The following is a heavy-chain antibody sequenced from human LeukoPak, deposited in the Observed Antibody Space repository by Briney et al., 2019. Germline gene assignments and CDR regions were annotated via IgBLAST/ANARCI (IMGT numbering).Heavy chain of an antibody. CDR3: ARDHISGWTHWFDP. D-gene: IGHD6-19*01. J-gene: IGHJ5*02. CDR1: GGTFSSYA. CDR2: IIPIFGTA. V-gene: IGHV1-69*05. Sequence: SVKVSCKASGGTFSSYAISWVRQAPGQGLEWMGRIIPIFGTANYAQKFQGRVTITTDESTSTAYMKLSSLRSEDTAVYYCARDHISGWTHWFDPWGQGTLVTVSS.